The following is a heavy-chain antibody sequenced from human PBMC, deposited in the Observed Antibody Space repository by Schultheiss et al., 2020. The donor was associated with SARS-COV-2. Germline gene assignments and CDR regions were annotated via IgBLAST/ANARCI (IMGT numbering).Heavy chain of an antibody. CDR3: AREGYYYDSSGYSPYYYGMDV. CDR1: GFTFSSYE. J-gene: IGHJ6*02. V-gene: IGHV3-48*03. D-gene: IGHD3-22*01. Sequence: GGSLRLSCAASGFTFSSYEMNWVRQAPGKGLEWVSYISSSGSTIYYADSVKGLFTISRDNAKNSLYLQMNSLRAEDTAVYYCAREGYYYDSSGYSPYYYGMDVWGQGTTVTVSS. CDR2: ISSSGSTI.